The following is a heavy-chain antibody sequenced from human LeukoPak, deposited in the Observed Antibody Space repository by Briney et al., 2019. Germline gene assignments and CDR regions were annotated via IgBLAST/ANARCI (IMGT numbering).Heavy chain of an antibody. V-gene: IGHV4-34*01. CDR1: GGSFSGYY. CDR2: INHSGST. Sequence: SETLSLTCAVCGGSFSGYYWSWIRQPPGKGLEWIGEINHSGSTNYNPSLKSRVTISVDTSKNQFSLKLSSVTAADTAVYYCARSGGYFDYWGQGTLVTVSS. CDR3: ARSGGYFDY. J-gene: IGHJ4*02. D-gene: IGHD6-25*01.